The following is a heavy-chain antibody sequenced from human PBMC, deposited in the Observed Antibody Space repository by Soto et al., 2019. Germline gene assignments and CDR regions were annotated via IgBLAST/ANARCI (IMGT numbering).Heavy chain of an antibody. CDR2: IYYSGST. V-gene: IGHV4-30-4*01. D-gene: IGHD4-17*01. CDR3: ARSTVTYYYYYGMDV. Sequence: QVQLQESDPGLVKPSQTLSLTCTVSGGSISSGDYYWSWIRQPPGKGLEWIGYIYYSGSTYYNPSLKSRVTISVDTSKNQFSLKLSSVTAADTAVYYCARSTVTYYYYYGMDVWGQGTTVTVSS. CDR1: GGSISSGDYY. J-gene: IGHJ6*02.